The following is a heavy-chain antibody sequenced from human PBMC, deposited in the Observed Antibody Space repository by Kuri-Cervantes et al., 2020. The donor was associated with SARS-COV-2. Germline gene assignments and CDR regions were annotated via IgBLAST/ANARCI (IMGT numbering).Heavy chain of an antibody. V-gene: IGHV3-21*01. J-gene: IGHJ4*02. CDR1: GFTFSSYA. Sequence: GESLKISCAASGFTFSSYAMSWVRQAPGKGLEWVSSISSSSSYIYYADSVKGRFTISRDNAKNSLYLQMNSLRAEDTAVYYCARGTGLQFLDYWGQGTLVTVSS. CDR3: ARGTGLQFLDY. D-gene: IGHD5-24*01. CDR2: ISSSSSYI.